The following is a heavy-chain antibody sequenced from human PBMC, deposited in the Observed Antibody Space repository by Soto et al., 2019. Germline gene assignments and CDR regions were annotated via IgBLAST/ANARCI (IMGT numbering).Heavy chain of an antibody. V-gene: IGHV3-30-3*01. CDR1: GVSCRINT. CDR3: AVGTAYDY. J-gene: IGHJ4*02. CDR2: ISYDGSNK. D-gene: IGHD1-1*01. Sequence: RALKGYCVDSGVSCRINTKNWVRQAPGKGLEWVAVISYDGSNKYYADSVKGRFTISRDNSKNTLYLQMNSLRAEDTAVYYCAVGTAYDYCGRG.